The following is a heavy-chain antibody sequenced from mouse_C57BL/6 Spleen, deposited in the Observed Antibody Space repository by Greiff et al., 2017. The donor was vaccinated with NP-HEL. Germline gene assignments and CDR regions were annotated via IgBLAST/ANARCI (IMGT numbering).Heavy chain of an antibody. J-gene: IGHJ2*01. V-gene: IGHV3-6*01. CDR1: GYSITSGYY. CDR3: ARGTTMVNDYFDY. D-gene: IGHD2-2*01. Sequence: ESGPGLVKPSQSLSLTCSVTGYSITSGYYWNWIRQFPGNKLEWMGYISYDGSNNYNPSLKNRISITRDTSKNQFFLKLNSVTTEDTATYYCARGTTMVNDYFDYWGQGTTLTVSS. CDR2: ISYDGSN.